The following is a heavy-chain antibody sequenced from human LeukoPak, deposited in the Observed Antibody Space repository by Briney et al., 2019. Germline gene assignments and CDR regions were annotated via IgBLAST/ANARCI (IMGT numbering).Heavy chain of an antibody. D-gene: IGHD3-22*01. CDR2: INHSGST. J-gene: IGHJ3*02. Sequence: SETLSLTCAVYGGSFSGYYCSWIRQPPGKGLEWIGEINHSGSTNYNPSLKSRVTISVDTSKNQFSLKLSSVTAADTAVYYCARQSGVTMIVVVADDAFDIWGQGTMVTVSS. V-gene: IGHV4-34*01. CDR1: GGSFSGYY. CDR3: ARQSGVTMIVVVADDAFDI.